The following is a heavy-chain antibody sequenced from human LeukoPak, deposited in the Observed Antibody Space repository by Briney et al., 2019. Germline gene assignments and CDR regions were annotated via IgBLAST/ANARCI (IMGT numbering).Heavy chain of an antibody. J-gene: IGHJ4*02. D-gene: IGHD4/OR15-4a*01. V-gene: IGHV3-66*02. CDR3: AGRRVLGASFDY. Sequence: GGSLRLSCAASGFTVSNNYMSWVRQAPGKGLEWVSVIYSGDNTYYVESVKGRFTISRDNSKNTLLLQMNRLRAEDTAVYYCAGRRVLGASFDYWGQGTLVTVSS. CDR2: IYSGDNT. CDR1: GFTVSNNY.